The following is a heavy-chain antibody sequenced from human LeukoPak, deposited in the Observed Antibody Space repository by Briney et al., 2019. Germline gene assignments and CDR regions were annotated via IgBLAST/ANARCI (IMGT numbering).Heavy chain of an antibody. Sequence: HPGGSLRLSCAASGFTFSSYPMHWVRQAPGKGLEWVAVISYDGTNKYYADSVKGRFPISRDNSKKTLYLQMDSLKPEDTAVYYCARVGYSSGWNDDRGQGTLVIVSS. CDR2: ISYDGTNK. CDR3: ARVGYSSGWNDD. D-gene: IGHD6-19*01. V-gene: IGHV3-30-3*01. J-gene: IGHJ4*02. CDR1: GFTFSSYP.